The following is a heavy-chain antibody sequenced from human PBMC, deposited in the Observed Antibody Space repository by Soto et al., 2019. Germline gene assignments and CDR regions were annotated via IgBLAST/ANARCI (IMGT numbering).Heavy chain of an antibody. Sequence: GGSLRLSCAASGFTFDDYAMHWVRQAPGKGLEWVSGISWNSGSIGYADSVKGRFTISRDNAKNSLYLQMNSLRAEDTALYYCAKDMMHSVGYCSGGSCFRPPGGAFDIWGQGTMVTVSS. CDR1: GFTFDDYA. CDR3: AKDMMHSVGYCSGGSCFRPPGGAFDI. CDR2: ISWNSGSI. V-gene: IGHV3-9*01. D-gene: IGHD2-15*01. J-gene: IGHJ3*02.